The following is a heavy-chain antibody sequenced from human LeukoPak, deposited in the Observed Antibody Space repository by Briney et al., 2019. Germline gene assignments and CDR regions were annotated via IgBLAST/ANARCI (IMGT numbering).Heavy chain of an antibody. V-gene: IGHV3-33*06. Sequence: GGSLRLSCITSGFTFSSSGMHWVRQVPGMGLEWVADIWYDGSRKFYTDSVKDRFIVSRDNGKNTLYLQMDSLSVEDTAVYYCAKDADQYADSYYDWWGQGTLVTVSS. CDR2: IWYDGSRK. D-gene: IGHD4-17*01. CDR1: GFTFSSSG. CDR3: AKDADQYADSYYDW. J-gene: IGHJ4*02.